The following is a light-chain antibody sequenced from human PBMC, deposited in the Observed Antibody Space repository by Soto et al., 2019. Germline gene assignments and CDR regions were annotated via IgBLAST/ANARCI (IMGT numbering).Light chain of an antibody. V-gene: IGKV3-20*01. CDR2: GAS. CDR3: QEYGSSPKYT. J-gene: IGKJ2*01. Sequence: EIVLTQSPGTLSLSPGERATLSCRASQSVSSSYLAWYKQKPGQAPRLLIFGASRRATGIPDRFSGSGSGTDFTLTISRLETEDFAVYYYQEYGSSPKYTFGEGTKVEIK. CDR1: QSVSSSY.